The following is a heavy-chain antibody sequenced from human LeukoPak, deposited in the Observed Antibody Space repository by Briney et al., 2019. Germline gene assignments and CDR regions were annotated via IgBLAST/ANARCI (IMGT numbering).Heavy chain of an antibody. CDR2: INPSGGST. CDR3: ARGNPIAVAVHDAFDI. D-gene: IGHD6-19*01. V-gene: IGHV1-46*01. Sequence: ASVKVSCKASGYTFTSYYMHWVRQAPGRGLEWMGIINPSGGSTSYAQKFQGRVTMTRDTSTSTVYMELSSLRSEDTAVYYCARGNPIAVAVHDAFDIWGQGTMVTVSS. J-gene: IGHJ3*02. CDR1: GYTFTSYY.